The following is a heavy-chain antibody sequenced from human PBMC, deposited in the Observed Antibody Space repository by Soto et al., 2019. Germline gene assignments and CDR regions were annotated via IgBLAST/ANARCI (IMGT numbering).Heavy chain of an antibody. D-gene: IGHD2-2*01. CDR1: GRTFSSYA. J-gene: IGHJ6*02. CDR2: IIPISGTA. CDR3: ARSQGSSTSLEIYYYYYYGMDV. Sequence: QVQLVQSGAEVKKPGSSVKVSCKASGRTFSSYAISWVRQAPGQGREWMGGIIPISGTANYAQKFQGRVTITADESTSTVYMELSSLRSEDTAVYFCARSQGSSTSLEIYYYYYYGMDVWGQGTTVTVSS. V-gene: IGHV1-69*01.